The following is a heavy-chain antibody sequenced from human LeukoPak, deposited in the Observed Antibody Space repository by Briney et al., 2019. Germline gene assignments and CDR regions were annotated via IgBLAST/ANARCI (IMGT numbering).Heavy chain of an antibody. D-gene: IGHD2-2*01. Sequence: GGSLRLSCTASGFVFDEHGMSWVRQVPGKGLEGVSGINWSGGSTGYADPLRGRFTISRDNAKNSLYLQMDSLRAEDTALYYCARAPITSPFYFDYWGQGTLVTVSS. CDR1: GFVFDEHG. CDR3: ARAPITSPFYFDY. J-gene: IGHJ4*02. CDR2: INWSGGST. V-gene: IGHV3-20*04.